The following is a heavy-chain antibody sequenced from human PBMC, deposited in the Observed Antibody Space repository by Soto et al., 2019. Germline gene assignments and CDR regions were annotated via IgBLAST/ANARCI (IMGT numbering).Heavy chain of an antibody. J-gene: IGHJ5*02. CDR1: GGTFSSSA. Sequence: SVKVSCKASGGTFSSSAISCVRQAPGQGLEWMGGIIPIFGTATYAQRFQVRVTITADKSTSTAYMELSSLRSEDTAVYYCARIAAAGTMNWFDPWGQGTLVTVSS. V-gene: IGHV1-69*06. CDR3: ARIAAAGTMNWFDP. CDR2: IIPIFGTA. D-gene: IGHD6-13*01.